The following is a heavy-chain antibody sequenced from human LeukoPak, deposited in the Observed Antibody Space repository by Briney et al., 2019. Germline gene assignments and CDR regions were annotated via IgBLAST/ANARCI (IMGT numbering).Heavy chain of an antibody. CDR2: ISWNSGSI. J-gene: IGHJ6*02. Sequence: PGGSLRLSCTASGFIFGDYAMNWFRQAPGKGLEWVSGISWNSGSIGYADSVKGRFTISRDNAENSLYLQMNSLRAEDTALYYCAKDVGDYSNYGYYYYGMDVWGQGTTVTVSS. CDR3: AKDVGDYSNYGYYYYGMDV. CDR1: GFIFGDYA. V-gene: IGHV3-9*01. D-gene: IGHD4-11*01.